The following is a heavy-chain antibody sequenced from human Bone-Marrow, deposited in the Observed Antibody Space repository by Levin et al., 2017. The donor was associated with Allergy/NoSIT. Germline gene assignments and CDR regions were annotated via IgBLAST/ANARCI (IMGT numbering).Heavy chain of an antibody. V-gene: IGHV3-73*01. J-gene: IGHJ4*02. D-gene: IGHD3-22*01. Sequence: GGSLRLSCAASGFTFSGSAMHWVRQASGKGLEWVGRIKRKADSYATAYAASVKGRFTISRDDSKKTAYLQMNSLKTEDTAVYYCQPYYYDTSGYPTPFDYWGQGTLVTVSS. CDR3: QPYYYDTSGYPTPFDY. CDR2: IKRKADSYAT. CDR1: GFTFSGSA.